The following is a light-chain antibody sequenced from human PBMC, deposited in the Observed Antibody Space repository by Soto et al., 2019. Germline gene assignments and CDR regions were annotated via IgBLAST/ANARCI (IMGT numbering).Light chain of an antibody. CDR2: RSN. CDR1: SSNIGSNY. J-gene: IGLJ3*02. Sequence: QSVLTQRPSASGTPGQRVTISCSGSSSNIGSNYVYWYQQLPGTAPKLLIYRSNQRPSGVPDRFSGSKSGTSASLAISGLRSEDEADYYCAAWDDSLSAWVFGGGTKLTVL. CDR3: AAWDDSLSAWV. V-gene: IGLV1-47*01.